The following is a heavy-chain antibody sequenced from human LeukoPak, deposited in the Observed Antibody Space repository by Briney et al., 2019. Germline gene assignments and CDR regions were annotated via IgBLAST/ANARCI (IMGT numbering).Heavy chain of an antibody. CDR2: FYPEDGET. J-gene: IGHJ6*03. CDR1: GYTLTELS. V-gene: IGHV1-24*01. D-gene: IGHD3-10*01. Sequence: RASVTVSCKVSGYTLTELSMHWVRQAPGKGREWMGGFYPEDGETIYAQKFQGRVTMTEDTSTDTAYMELSSLRSEDTAVYYCATEVLSWGSGSYPQPLYYMDVWGKGTTVTVSS. CDR3: ATEVLSWGSGSYPQPLYYMDV.